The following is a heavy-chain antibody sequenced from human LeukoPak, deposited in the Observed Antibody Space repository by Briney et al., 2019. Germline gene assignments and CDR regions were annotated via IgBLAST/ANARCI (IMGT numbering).Heavy chain of an antibody. CDR3: ARGRDYYDSSGYYFLYYFDY. V-gene: IGHV6-1*01. D-gene: IGHD3-22*01. CDR2: TYYRSNWYN. CDR1: GDSVSSNSAT. Sequence: SQTLSLTCAISGDSVSSNSATWNWIRQSPSRGLEWLGRTYYRSNWYNDYAVSVKSRITVNPDTSKNQFSLQLNSVTPEDTAVYYCARGRDYYDSSGYYFLYYFDYWGQGTLVTVSS. J-gene: IGHJ4*02.